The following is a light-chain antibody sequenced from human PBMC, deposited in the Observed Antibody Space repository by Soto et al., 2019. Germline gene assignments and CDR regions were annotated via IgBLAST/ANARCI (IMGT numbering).Light chain of an antibody. Sequence: QSALTQPASESGSPGQSITISCTGTSSDIGGYNFVAWYQQHPGKAPKLMIYEVSNRPSGVSNRFSGSKSGNTASLTISGLQAEDDADYYCSSYTSSITVVFGGGTKLTV. CDR3: SSYTSSITVV. CDR1: SSDIGGYNF. J-gene: IGLJ2*01. V-gene: IGLV2-14*01. CDR2: EVS.